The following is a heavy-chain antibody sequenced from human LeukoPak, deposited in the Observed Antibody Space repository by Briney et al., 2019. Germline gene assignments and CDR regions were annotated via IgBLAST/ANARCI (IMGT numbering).Heavy chain of an antibody. D-gene: IGHD3-10*01. Sequence: GGSLRLSCAASGFIFSDYYMSWIRQAPGKGLEWVSYISSSGSTIYYADSVKGRFTISRDNAKNSLYLQMNSLRAEDTAVYYRARDKDDYGSGNHWFDPWGQGTLVTVSS. CDR1: GFIFSDYY. CDR2: ISSSGSTI. J-gene: IGHJ5*02. V-gene: IGHV3-11*01. CDR3: ARDKDDYGSGNHWFDP.